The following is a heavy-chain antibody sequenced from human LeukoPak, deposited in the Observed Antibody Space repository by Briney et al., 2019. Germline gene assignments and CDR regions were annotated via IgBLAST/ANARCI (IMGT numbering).Heavy chain of an antibody. CDR2: ISWNSGSI. D-gene: IGHD3-22*01. CDR1: GFSFDDYA. CDR3: AKAADRYSSGCVTLDY. Sequence: GGSLRLSCAASGFSFDDYAMHWVRQAPGKGLEWVSGISWNSGSIGYADSVRGRFTISRDNAKNSLYLQMNSLRAEDMAFYYCAKAADRYSSGCVTLDYWGQGTLVTVSS. V-gene: IGHV3-9*03. J-gene: IGHJ4*02.